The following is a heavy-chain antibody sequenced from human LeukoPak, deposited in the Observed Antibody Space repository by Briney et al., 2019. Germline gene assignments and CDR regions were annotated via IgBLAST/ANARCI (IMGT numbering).Heavy chain of an antibody. J-gene: IGHJ4*02. CDR1: GYTFTNYY. V-gene: IGHV1-18*04. Sequence: GASVKVSCKASGYTFTNYYIHWVRQAPGQGLEWMGWISAYNGNTNYAQKLQGRVTMTTDTSTSTAYMELRSLRSDDTAVYYCARDLSEAYYYDSSGSNYVGYWGQGTLVTVSS. CDR2: ISAYNGNT. D-gene: IGHD3-22*01. CDR3: ARDLSEAYYYDSSGSNYVGY.